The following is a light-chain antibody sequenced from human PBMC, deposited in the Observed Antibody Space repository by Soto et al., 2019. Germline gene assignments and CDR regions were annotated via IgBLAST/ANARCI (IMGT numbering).Light chain of an antibody. J-gene: IGKJ2*01. V-gene: IGKV3-20*01. Sequence: EIVLTQSPGTLSLSPGERATLSCRASQSVTNDYLAWYQQKPGQAPRLLIYDASSRATGIPDRFSGSGSGIDCTLTISRLEPEDFAVYSWQQYGTSRLYTFGQGTKLEIK. CDR2: DAS. CDR1: QSVTNDY. CDR3: QQYGTSRLYT.